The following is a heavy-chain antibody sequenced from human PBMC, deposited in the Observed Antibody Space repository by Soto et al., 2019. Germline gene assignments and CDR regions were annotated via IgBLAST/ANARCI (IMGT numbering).Heavy chain of an antibody. CDR2: IYYSGST. CDR3: ARWTGFRAYYYYYMDV. J-gene: IGHJ6*03. Sequence: SETLSLTCTVSGGSISSYYWSWIRQPPGKGLEWIGYIYYSGSTNYNPSLKSRVTISVDTSKNQFSLKLSSVTAADTAVYYCARWTGFRAYYYYYMDVWGKGTTVTVSS. V-gene: IGHV4-59*01. CDR1: GGSISSYY. D-gene: IGHD3-9*01.